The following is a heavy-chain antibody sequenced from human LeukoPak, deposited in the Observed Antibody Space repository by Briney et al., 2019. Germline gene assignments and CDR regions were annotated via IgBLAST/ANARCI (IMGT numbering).Heavy chain of an antibody. Sequence: PGGSLRLSCAASGFTFSSYAMSWVRQAPGKGLEWVSAISGSGGSTYYADSVKGRFTISRDNSKNTLYLQMNSLRAEDTAVYYCARSRAGYSSSWFDYWGQGTLVTVSS. V-gene: IGHV3-23*01. CDR3: ARSRAGYSSSWFDY. CDR2: ISGSGGST. D-gene: IGHD6-13*01. CDR1: GFTFSSYA. J-gene: IGHJ4*02.